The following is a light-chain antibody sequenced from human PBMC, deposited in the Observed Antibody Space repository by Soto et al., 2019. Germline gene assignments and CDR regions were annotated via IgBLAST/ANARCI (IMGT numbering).Light chain of an antibody. CDR3: QQYHTYPWT. CDR1: QSISSW. J-gene: IGKJ1*01. V-gene: IGKV1-5*01. Sequence: DIQMTQSPSTLSASVGDRVTITCRASQSISSWLAWYQQKPGKAPKLLIFDASSLESGVPSRFSGSGSGTEFTLSISSLQPDDFATYYCQQYHTYPWTFGQGPKVEIK. CDR2: DAS.